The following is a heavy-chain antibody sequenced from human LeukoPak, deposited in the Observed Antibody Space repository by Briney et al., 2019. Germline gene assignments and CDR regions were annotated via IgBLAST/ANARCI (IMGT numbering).Heavy chain of an antibody. Sequence: ASVKVSCKASGGTFSSYAISWVRQAPGQGLEWMGRIIPILGVANYAQKFQGRVTITADKSTSTAYMELSSLRSEDTAVYYCARDLITMLGVDIWGQGTMVTVSS. V-gene: IGHV1-69*04. CDR1: GGTFSSYA. D-gene: IGHD3-22*01. CDR3: ARDLITMLGVDI. CDR2: IIPILGVA. J-gene: IGHJ3*02.